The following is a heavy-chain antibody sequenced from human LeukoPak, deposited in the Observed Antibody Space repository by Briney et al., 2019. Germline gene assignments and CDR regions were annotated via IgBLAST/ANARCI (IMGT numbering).Heavy chain of an antibody. V-gene: IGHV1-18*01. Sequence: ASVKVSXKASGYTFTSYGISWVRQAPGQGLEWIGWISAYNGNTNYAQKLQGRVTMTTDTSTSTAYMELRSLRSDDTAVYYCARASIYYYYMDVWGKGTTVTVSS. CDR1: GYTFTSYG. D-gene: IGHD6-6*01. CDR2: ISAYNGNT. CDR3: ARASIYYYYMDV. J-gene: IGHJ6*03.